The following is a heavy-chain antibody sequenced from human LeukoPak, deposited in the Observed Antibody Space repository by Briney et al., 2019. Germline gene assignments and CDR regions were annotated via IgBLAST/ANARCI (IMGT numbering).Heavy chain of an antibody. J-gene: IGHJ4*02. D-gene: IGHD6-19*01. CDR3: ARDQDIGSSSGWYVPTAFDY. CDR2: IIPILGIA. V-gene: IGHV1-69*04. CDR1: GGTFSSYD. Sequence: ASVKVSCKASGGTFSSYDISWVRQAPGQGLEWMGRIIPILGIANYAQKFQGRVTITADKSTSTAYMELSSLRSEDTAVYYCARDQDIGSSSGWYVPTAFDYWGQGTLVTASS.